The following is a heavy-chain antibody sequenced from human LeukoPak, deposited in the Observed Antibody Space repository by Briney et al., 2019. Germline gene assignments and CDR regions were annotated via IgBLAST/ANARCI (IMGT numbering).Heavy chain of an antibody. CDR2: IIPIFGTA. Sequence: EASVKVSCKASGGTSSSYAISWVRQAPGQGLEWMGGIIPIFGTANYAQKFQGRVTITTDESTSTAYMELSSLRSEDTAVYYCAREIATTVTYNWFDPWGQGTLVTVSS. CDR1: GGTSSSYA. J-gene: IGHJ5*02. V-gene: IGHV1-69*05. D-gene: IGHD4-17*01. CDR3: AREIATTVTYNWFDP.